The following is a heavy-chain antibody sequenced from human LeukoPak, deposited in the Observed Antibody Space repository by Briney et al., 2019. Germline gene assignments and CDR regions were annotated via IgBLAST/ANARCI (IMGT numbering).Heavy chain of an antibody. V-gene: IGHV1-2*02. CDR3: ARSFIDYGAMPWALDI. J-gene: IGHJ3*02. CDR2: INPNRGGT. CDR1: GYTFTGYY. D-gene: IGHD4-17*01. Sequence: ASVKVSCKASGYTFTGYYMHWLHQAPGQGLEWMGWINPNRGGTNHAQKFQGRVTMTRDTSISTAYMELSRLTSDDTAAYFCARSFIDYGAMPWALDIWGQGTMVTVSS.